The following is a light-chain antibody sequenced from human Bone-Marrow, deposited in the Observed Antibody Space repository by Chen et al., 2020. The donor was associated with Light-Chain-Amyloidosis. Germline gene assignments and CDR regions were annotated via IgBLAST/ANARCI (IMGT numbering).Light chain of an antibody. CDR3: AAWDDSLNGPV. Sequence: QSVLTQPPSASGTPGQRVTISCSGSSSNIGSNTVNWYQQLPGTAPKLLIYSNNPRPSGVHDRVSGSKSGTSAALAISGLQSEDEADYYCAAWDDSLNGPVFGGGTKLTVL. CDR1: SSNIGSNT. J-gene: IGLJ2*01. V-gene: IGLV1-44*01. CDR2: SNN.